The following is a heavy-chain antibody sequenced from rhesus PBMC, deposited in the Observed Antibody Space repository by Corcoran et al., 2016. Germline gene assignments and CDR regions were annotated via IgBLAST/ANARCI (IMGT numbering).Heavy chain of an antibody. CDR3: ATTLTVTTSWYFDL. Sequence: EVQLVQSGAEVKRLGESLKISCKTSGYSFTSYWISWVRQMPGKGMEWMGAIDPSDSDTRYKPSFQGQVTISADKSISTAYLQWSRLKASDTATYYCATTLTVTTSWYFDLWGPGTPITISS. J-gene: IGHJ2*01. CDR2: IDPSDSDT. CDR1: GYSFTSYW. D-gene: IGHD4-23*01. V-gene: IGHV5-20*01.